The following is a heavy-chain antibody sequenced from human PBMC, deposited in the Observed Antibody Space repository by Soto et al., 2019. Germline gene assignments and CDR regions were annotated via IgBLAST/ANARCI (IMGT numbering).Heavy chain of an antibody. CDR3: AKDDYDILTGYLAY. J-gene: IGHJ4*02. Sequence: GSLRLSCAASVFTFSSYAMSWVRQAPGKGLEWVSAISGSGGSTYYADSVKGRFTISRDNSKNTLYLQMNSLRAEDTAVYYCAKDDYDILTGYLAYWGQGTLVTVSS. CDR2: ISGSGGST. V-gene: IGHV3-23*01. D-gene: IGHD3-9*01. CDR1: VFTFSSYA.